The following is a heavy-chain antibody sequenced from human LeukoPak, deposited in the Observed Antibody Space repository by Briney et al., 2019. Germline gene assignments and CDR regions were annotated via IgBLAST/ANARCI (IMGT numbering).Heavy chain of an antibody. CDR3: AREVRVVRGVETVN. D-gene: IGHD3-10*01. CDR1: GFTFSTYNI. CDR2: IYHSGST. Sequence: PGGSLRLSCVASGFTFSTYNIHWVRQPPGKGLEWIGEIYHSGSTNYNPSLKSRVTISVDKSKNQFSLKLSSVTAADTAVYYCAREVRVVRGVETVNWGQGTLVTVSS. J-gene: IGHJ4*02. V-gene: IGHV4-4*02.